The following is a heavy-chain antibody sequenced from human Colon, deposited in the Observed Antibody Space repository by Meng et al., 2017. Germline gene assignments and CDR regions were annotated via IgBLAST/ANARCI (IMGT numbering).Heavy chain of an antibody. J-gene: IGHJ4*02. V-gene: IGHV4-4*02. Sequence: VLRQESGPGLVEPSGSRSLTYTVSRASVFVLSWWTWVRQTPGEGLEWIGQIHHSGRTNSLPSLKSRVTLSLDKSKNQFSLSMTSVTAADTAVYYCARGTGDIRVGFDYWGQGTLVTVSS. CDR3: ARGTGDIRVGFDY. CDR2: IHHSGRT. D-gene: IGHD7-27*01. CDR1: RASVFVLSW.